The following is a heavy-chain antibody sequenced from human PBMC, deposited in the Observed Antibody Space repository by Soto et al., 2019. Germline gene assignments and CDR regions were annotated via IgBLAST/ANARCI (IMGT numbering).Heavy chain of an antibody. Sequence: ASVEVSCKASGYAFTTYHLHWVLQAPGQGLEWMGIVYVTGTGTRSAQKFQGRLTMTRDRSTSTVYMELSSLRSEDTAVYYCARPEGYGSGSYYFDSWGQGTLVTVSS. J-gene: IGHJ4*02. CDR2: VYVTGTGT. D-gene: IGHD3-10*01. CDR3: ARPEGYGSGSYYFDS. CDR1: GYAFTTYH. V-gene: IGHV1-46*01.